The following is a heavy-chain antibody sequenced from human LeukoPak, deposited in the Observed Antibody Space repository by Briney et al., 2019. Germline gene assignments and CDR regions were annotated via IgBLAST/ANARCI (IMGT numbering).Heavy chain of an antibody. Sequence: PGGSLRLSCAASGFTFSTYWMSWVRQAPGKGLEWVANIKQDGSEKYYVDSLKGRFTISRDNAKNSLYLQMNSLRAEDTAVYYCARDGTIAACPTWGQGTLVTVSS. D-gene: IGHD6-6*01. CDR1: GFTFSTYW. CDR3: ARDGTIAACPT. V-gene: IGHV3-7*01. CDR2: IKQDGSEK. J-gene: IGHJ5*02.